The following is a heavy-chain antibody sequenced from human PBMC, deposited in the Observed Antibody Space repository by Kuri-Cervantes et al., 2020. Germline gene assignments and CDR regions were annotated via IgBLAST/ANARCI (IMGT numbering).Heavy chain of an antibody. V-gene: IGHV3-23*01. CDR3: AKGGRYPY. CDR1: GFTVSSNY. CDR2: ISGSGGST. J-gene: IGHJ4*02. Sequence: GESLKISCAASGFTVSSNYMSWVRQAPGKGLEWVSAISGSGGSTYYADSVKGRFTISRDNSKNTLYLQMNSLRAEDTAVYYCAKGGRYPYWGQGTLVTVSS. D-gene: IGHD2-15*01.